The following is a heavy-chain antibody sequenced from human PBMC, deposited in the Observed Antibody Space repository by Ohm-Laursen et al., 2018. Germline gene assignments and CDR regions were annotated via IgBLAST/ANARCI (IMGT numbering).Heavy chain of an antibody. D-gene: IGHD6-13*01. V-gene: IGHV4-59*01. CDR2: IYYSGST. CDR3: ARDSIEQQLVREYYYYYGMDV. CDR1: GGSISSYY. J-gene: IGHJ6*02. Sequence: SETLSLTCTVSGGSISSYYWSWIRQHPGKGLEWIGYIYYSGSTYYNPSLKSRVTISVDTSKNQFSLKLSSVTAADTAVYYCARDSIEQQLVREYYYYYGMDVWGQGTTVTVSS.